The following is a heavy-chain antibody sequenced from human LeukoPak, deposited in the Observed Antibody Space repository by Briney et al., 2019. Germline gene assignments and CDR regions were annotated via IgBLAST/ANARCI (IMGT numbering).Heavy chain of an antibody. CDR1: GFTFSSYW. CDR2: ISSSSSTI. CDR3: ARDPYDILTGRKGQIDY. D-gene: IGHD3-9*01. Sequence: GGSLRLSCAASGFTFSSYWMNWVRQAPGKGLEWVSYISSSSSTIYYADSVKGRFTISRDNAKNSLYLQMNSLRDEDTAVYYCARDPYDILTGRKGQIDYWGQGTLVTVSS. J-gene: IGHJ4*02. V-gene: IGHV3-48*02.